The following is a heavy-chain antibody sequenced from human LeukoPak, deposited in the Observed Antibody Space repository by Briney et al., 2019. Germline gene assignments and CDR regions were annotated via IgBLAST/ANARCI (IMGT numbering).Heavy chain of an antibody. J-gene: IGHJ4*02. CDR3: ARDQGQTATHYGDYLVDLDY. D-gene: IGHD4-17*01. CDR2: ISYDGSNK. Sequence: GGSLRLSCAASGFTFSSYAMHWVRQAPGKGLEWVAVISYDGSNKYYADSVKGRFTISRDNSKNTLYLQMNSLRAEDTAVYYCARDQGQTATHYGDYLVDLDYWGQGTLVTVSS. V-gene: IGHV3-30-3*01. CDR1: GFTFSSYA.